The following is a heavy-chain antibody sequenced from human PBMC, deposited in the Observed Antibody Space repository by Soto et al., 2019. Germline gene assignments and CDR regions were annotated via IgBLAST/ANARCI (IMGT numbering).Heavy chain of an antibody. Sequence: PGGSLRLSCAATGFTFDDYAMHWVRQAPGKGLEWVSGISWNSGSIGYADSVKGRFTISRDNAKNSLYLQMNSLRAEDTALYYCAKDVYDSSGYYLFDYWGQGTLVTVSS. J-gene: IGHJ4*02. CDR1: GFTFDDYA. CDR2: ISWNSGSI. CDR3: AKDVYDSSGYYLFDY. V-gene: IGHV3-9*01. D-gene: IGHD3-22*01.